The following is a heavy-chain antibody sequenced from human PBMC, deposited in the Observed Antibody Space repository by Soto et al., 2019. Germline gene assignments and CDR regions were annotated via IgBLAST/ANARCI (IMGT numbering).Heavy chain of an antibody. CDR2: IYYSGST. Sequence: PSETLSLTCTVSGGSVSSGSYYWSWIRQPPGKGLEWIGYIYYSGSTNYNPSLKSRVTISVDTSKNQFSLKLSSVTAADTAVYYCARDTIFGVVMTPTYYYYYGMEVWGQGTTVTVSS. V-gene: IGHV4-61*01. CDR1: GGSVSSGSYY. D-gene: IGHD3-3*01. J-gene: IGHJ6*02. CDR3: ARDTIFGVVMTPTYYYYYGMEV.